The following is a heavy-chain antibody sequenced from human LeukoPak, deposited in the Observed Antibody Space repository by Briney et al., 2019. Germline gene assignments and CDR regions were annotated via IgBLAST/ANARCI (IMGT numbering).Heavy chain of an antibody. D-gene: IGHD2-8*02. V-gene: IGHV3-53*01. Sequence: GGSLRLSCAASGFTVSSNYMSWVRQAPGKGLEWVSVIYSGGSTYYADSVKGRFTISRDNSKNTLYLQMNSLRAEDTAVYYCAKEGSLSRWAFDIWGLGTMVTVSS. J-gene: IGHJ3*02. CDR3: AKEGSLSRWAFDI. CDR2: IYSGGST. CDR1: GFTVSSNY.